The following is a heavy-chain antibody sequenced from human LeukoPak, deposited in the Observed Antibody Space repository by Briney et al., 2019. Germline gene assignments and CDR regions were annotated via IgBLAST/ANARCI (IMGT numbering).Heavy chain of an antibody. J-gene: IGHJ5*02. CDR2: IYSGGST. D-gene: IGHD1-26*01. V-gene: IGHV3-53*01. CDR1: GFTVSSNY. CDR3: ARDRSVGTTTGWFDP. Sequence: GGSLRLSCAASGFTVSSNYMNWVRQAPGKGLEWVSVIYSGGSTYYADSVKGRFTISRDNSKNTVFLQMDSLRGEDTAVYYCARDRSVGTTTGWFDPWGQGTLVTVSS.